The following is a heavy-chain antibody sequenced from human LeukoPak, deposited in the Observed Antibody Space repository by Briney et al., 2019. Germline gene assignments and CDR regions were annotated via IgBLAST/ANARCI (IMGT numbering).Heavy chain of an antibody. CDR3: AISITMIVVVREYYFDY. Sequence: GGSLRLSCAASGFTFSDYYMSWIRQAPGKGLEWVSAISGSGGSTYYADSVKGRFTISRDNSKNTLYLQMNSLRAEDTAVYYCAISITMIVVVREYYFDYWGRGTLVTVSS. V-gene: IGHV3-23*01. D-gene: IGHD3-22*01. CDR1: GFTFSDYY. CDR2: ISGSGGST. J-gene: IGHJ4*02.